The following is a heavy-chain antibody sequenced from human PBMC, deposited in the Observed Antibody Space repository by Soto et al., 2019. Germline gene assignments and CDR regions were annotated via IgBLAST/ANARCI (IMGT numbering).Heavy chain of an antibody. CDR1: GFSLRGHW. D-gene: IGHD6-19*01. V-gene: IGHV3-74*01. CDR2: SNGDGSST. CDR3: ARDGNGWSFDS. Sequence: GGSLRLSCAASGFSLRGHWMHWVRQAPGRGPVWVSRSNGDGSSTTYADSVKGRFTISRDNARSTLYLQMISLRVEDTAVYYCARDGNGWSFDSWGQGTLVTVSS. J-gene: IGHJ4*02.